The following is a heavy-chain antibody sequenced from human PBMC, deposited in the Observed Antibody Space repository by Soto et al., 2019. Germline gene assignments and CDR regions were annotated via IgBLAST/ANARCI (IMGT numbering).Heavy chain of an antibody. CDR2: ISSSGSTI. V-gene: IGHV3-48*03. Sequence: PGGSLRLSCAASGFTFSSYEMNWVRQAPGKGLEWVSYISSSGSTIYYADSVKGRFTISRENAKNSMYLQMNSLRAEDTAVYYCARDDYYYDSSGYYWGGRAFDIWGQGTMVTVSS. J-gene: IGHJ3*02. CDR1: GFTFSSYE. D-gene: IGHD3-22*01. CDR3: ARDDYYYDSSGYYWGGRAFDI.